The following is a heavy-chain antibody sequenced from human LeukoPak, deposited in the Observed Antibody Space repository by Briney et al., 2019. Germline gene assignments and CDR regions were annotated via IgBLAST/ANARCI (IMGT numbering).Heavy chain of an antibody. D-gene: IGHD2-2*01. CDR3: AKGRFRGVVPYYGDY. J-gene: IGHJ4*02. CDR1: GFTFDDYA. V-gene: IGHV3-9*01. Sequence: GGSLRLSCAASGFTFDDYAMHWVRQAPGKGLEWVSGISWNSGSIGYADSVKGRFTISRDNAKNSLYLQMNSLRAEDTALYYCAKGRFRGVVPYYGDYWGQGTLVTVSS. CDR2: ISWNSGSI.